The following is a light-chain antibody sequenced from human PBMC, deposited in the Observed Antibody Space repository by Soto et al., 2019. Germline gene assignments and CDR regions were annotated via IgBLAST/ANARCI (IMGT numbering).Light chain of an antibody. CDR3: SSYRSSDTLEV. CDR1: SSDVGAYES. CDR2: EVN. Sequence: QSVLTQPPSASGSPGQSVAISCTGTSSDVGAYESVSWYQHHPGKAPKLLIYEVNKRPSGVPDRFSASKSAYTASLTVSGSQPEDEADYYCSSYRSSDTLEVFGTGTKVTVL. V-gene: IGLV2-8*01. J-gene: IGLJ1*01.